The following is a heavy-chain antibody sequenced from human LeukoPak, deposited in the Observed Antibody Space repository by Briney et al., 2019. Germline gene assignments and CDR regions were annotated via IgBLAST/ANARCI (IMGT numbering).Heavy chain of an antibody. Sequence: GGSLRLSCADSGFTFSSDWMRWGRQAPGKGGEWVACIKQDGSEIYYVDSVKGGFTISRENAKKSLYLQKNSLRVEDTAVYYCARGRWYYFDYWGQGTLVTVPS. D-gene: IGHD6-13*01. J-gene: IGHJ4*02. CDR3: ARGRWYYFDY. V-gene: IGHV3-7*04. CDR2: IKQDGSEI. CDR1: GFTFSSDW.